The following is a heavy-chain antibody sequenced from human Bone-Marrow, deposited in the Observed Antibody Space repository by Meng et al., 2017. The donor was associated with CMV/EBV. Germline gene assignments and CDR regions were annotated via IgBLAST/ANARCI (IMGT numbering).Heavy chain of an antibody. CDR1: GGSFSGYY. CDR3: ARGPIRFLEWLNWFDP. Sequence: YGGSFSGYYWSWIRQPPGKGLEWIGEINHSGSTNYNPSLKSRVTISVDTSKNPFSLPLSSVTPPSTAVYYCARGPIRFLEWLNWFDPWGQGTLVTVSS. V-gene: IGHV4-34*01. J-gene: IGHJ5*02. D-gene: IGHD3-3*01. CDR2: INHSGST.